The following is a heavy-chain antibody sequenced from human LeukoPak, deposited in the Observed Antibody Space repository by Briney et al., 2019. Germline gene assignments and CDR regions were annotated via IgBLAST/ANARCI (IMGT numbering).Heavy chain of an antibody. CDR1: GGSISSGAY. CDR2: IYTSGTI. CDR3: ARGPFADY. Sequence: SQTLSLTCTVSGGSISSGAYWTWIRPPAGKGLEWIGRIYTSGTIYHNPSLRSRVTISLDTSKNQFSLNLSSVTAADTAVYYCARGPFADYWGQGALVTVSS. V-gene: IGHV4-61*02. J-gene: IGHJ4*02.